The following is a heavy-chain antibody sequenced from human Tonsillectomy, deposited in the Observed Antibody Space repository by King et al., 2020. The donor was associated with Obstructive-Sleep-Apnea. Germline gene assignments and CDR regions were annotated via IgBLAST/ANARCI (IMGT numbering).Heavy chain of an antibody. CDR2: MYYSGNT. CDR1: GGSISNYY. D-gene: IGHD5-12*01. V-gene: IGHV4-59*08. J-gene: IGHJ4*02. CDR3: ARHRGGEDSGGYGDYYDY. Sequence: QMQLQESGPGLVKPSETLSLTCTVSGGSISNYYWSWIRQPPGKGLEWIGYMYYSGNTNYNPSLKSRVTISVDTSGIQFSLRLNSVTAADTAVYYCARHRGGEDSGGYGDYYDYWGQGTLVTVSS.